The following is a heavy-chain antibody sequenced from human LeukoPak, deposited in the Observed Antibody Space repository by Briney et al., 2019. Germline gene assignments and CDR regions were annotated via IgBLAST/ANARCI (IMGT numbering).Heavy chain of an antibody. CDR2: IYPGDSDT. CDR1: GYSFTSYW. J-gene: IGHJ5*02. CDR3: ARRGDYGDYWFDP. V-gene: IGHV5-51*01. D-gene: IGHD4-17*01. Sequence: GESLKIPCEGSGYSFTSYWIGWVRQMPGKGLEWMGIIYPGDSDTRYSPPFQGQVTILVDKSISTAYLQWSNLKASDTAMYYCARRGDYGDYWFDPWGKGTLVTVSS.